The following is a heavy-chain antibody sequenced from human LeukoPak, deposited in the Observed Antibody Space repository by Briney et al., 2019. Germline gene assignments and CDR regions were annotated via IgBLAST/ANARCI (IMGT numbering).Heavy chain of an antibody. CDR1: GFTFYDYG. J-gene: IGHJ5*02. CDR3: AKGGTSETKNWFDP. D-gene: IGHD1-14*01. Sequence: GGSLRLSCAASGFTFYDYGMHWVRQAPGESLECGSGISWNSGSIAYADSVKGRFTISRDNAKNSLFLQMNSLRAEDTALYYCAKGGTSETKNWFDPWGQGTLVTVSS. V-gene: IGHV3-9*01. CDR2: ISWNSGSI.